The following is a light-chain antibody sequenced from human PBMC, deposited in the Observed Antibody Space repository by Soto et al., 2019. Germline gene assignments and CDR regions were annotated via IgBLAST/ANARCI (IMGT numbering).Light chain of an antibody. CDR2: AAS. Sequence: DIQMTHSPSSLSASVVDIVTITFLASQSISSYLNWYQQKPGKAPKLLIYAASSLQSGVPSRFSGSGSGTDFTLTISSLQPEDFATYYCQQSYSTPITFGQGTRLEIK. V-gene: IGKV1-39*01. CDR1: QSISSY. CDR3: QQSYSTPIT. J-gene: IGKJ5*01.